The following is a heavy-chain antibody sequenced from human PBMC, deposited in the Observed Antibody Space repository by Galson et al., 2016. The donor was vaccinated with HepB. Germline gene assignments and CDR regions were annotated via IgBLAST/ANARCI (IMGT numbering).Heavy chain of an antibody. CDR3: SRRTLHAGHWTFDY. J-gene: IGHJ4*02. CDR1: GFPLSTSGVG. Sequence: PALVKPTQTLTLTCTFSGFPLSTSGVGVGWIRQPPGEALEWLALIYWNDDKRYSPSLKSSFSITKDTFKNQVVLTMTNMDPVDTATYYCSRRTLHAGHWTFDYWGQGTLVTVSS. CDR2: IYWNDDK. V-gene: IGHV2-5*01. D-gene: IGHD1-1*01.